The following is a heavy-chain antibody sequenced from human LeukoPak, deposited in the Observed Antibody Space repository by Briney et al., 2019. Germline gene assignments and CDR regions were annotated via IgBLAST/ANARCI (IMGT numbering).Heavy chain of an antibody. Sequence: ASVKVSCKASGYTFTNYGISWVRQAPGQGLEWMGWISAYNGNTNYAQKLQGRVTMTTDTSTSTAYMELRSLRSDDTAVYYCARDHYGSGSYSHYFDYWGQGTLVTVSS. CDR1: GYTFTNYG. D-gene: IGHD3-10*01. CDR3: ARDHYGSGSYSHYFDY. CDR2: ISAYNGNT. J-gene: IGHJ4*02. V-gene: IGHV1-18*01.